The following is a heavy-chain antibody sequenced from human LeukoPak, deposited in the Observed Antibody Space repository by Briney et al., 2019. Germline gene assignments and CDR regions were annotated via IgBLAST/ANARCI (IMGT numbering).Heavy chain of an antibody. CDR3: AKMGYSSSWFPDY. Sequence: GRSLRLSCAASGFTFSSYAMHWVRQAPGKGLEWVAVISYDGSNKYYADSVKGRFTISRDNSKNTLYLQMNSLRAEDTAVYYCAKMGYSSSWFPDYWGQGTLVTVSS. J-gene: IGHJ4*02. D-gene: IGHD6-13*01. CDR1: GFTFSSYA. V-gene: IGHV3-30-3*02. CDR2: ISYDGSNK.